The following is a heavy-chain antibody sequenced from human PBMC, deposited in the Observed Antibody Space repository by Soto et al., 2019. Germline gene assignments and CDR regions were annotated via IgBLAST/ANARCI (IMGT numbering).Heavy chain of an antibody. CDR2: IYYSGST. J-gene: IGHJ4*02. V-gene: IGHV4-61*05. Sequence: SETLSLTCTVSGGSISSSSYYWGWIRQPPGKGLEWIGYIYYSGSTNYNPSLKSRVTISVDTSKNQFSLKLSSVTAADTAVYYCARSYSSSWYWYYFDYWGQGTLVTVSS. D-gene: IGHD6-13*01. CDR1: GGSISSSSYY. CDR3: ARSYSSSWYWYYFDY.